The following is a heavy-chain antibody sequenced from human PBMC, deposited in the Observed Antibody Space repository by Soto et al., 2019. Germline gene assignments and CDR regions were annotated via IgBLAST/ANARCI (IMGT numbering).Heavy chain of an antibody. CDR3: ASSIRIRVDNWFDP. Sequence: QVQLQESGPGLVKPSQTLSLTCTVSGGSISSGGYYWSWIRQHPGKGLEWIGYIYYSGSTYYNPCLKRRVTISVDTYKNQFSLKPSSVTAADTAEYYCASSIRIRVDNWFDPSGQGTLVDVSA. CDR1: GGSISSGGYY. D-gene: IGHD5-12*01. V-gene: IGHV4-31*03. J-gene: IGHJ5*02. CDR2: IYYSGST.